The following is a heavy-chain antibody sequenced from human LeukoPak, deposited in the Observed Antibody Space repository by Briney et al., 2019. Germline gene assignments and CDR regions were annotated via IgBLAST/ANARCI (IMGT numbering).Heavy chain of an antibody. Sequence: GGSLRLSCAASGFTFSSYAMAWVRQAPGKGLEWVSAIEVGGDSSYHADSVKGRFTISGDNSKNTLYLQMSSLRAHDTAVYYCVRDQVYCTGGSCYGDYWGQGALVTVSS. CDR3: VRDQVYCTGGSCYGDY. J-gene: IGHJ4*02. D-gene: IGHD2-15*01. V-gene: IGHV3-23*01. CDR2: IEVGGDSS. CDR1: GFTFSSYA.